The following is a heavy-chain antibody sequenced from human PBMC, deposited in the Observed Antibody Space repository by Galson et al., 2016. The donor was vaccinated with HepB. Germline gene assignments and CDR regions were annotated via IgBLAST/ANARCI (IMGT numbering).Heavy chain of an antibody. V-gene: IGHV3-53*01. J-gene: IGHJ4*02. D-gene: IGHD4-23*01. CDR1: GFTVSSSY. Sequence: SLRLSCAASGFTVSSSYMTWVRQAPGKGLEWVSIIYSGGLTFYADSVKGRFTISRDKSNNTLFLQMNSLRAEDTALYFCATDYYGGPIGYWGQGTLVTVSS. CDR3: ATDYYGGPIGY. CDR2: IYSGGLT.